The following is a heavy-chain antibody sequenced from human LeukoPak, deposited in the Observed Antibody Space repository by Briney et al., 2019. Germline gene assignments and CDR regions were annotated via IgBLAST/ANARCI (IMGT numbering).Heavy chain of an antibody. J-gene: IGHJ4*02. V-gene: IGHV4-59*01. CDR1: GGSISSYY. CDR2: IYYSGST. Sequence: SETLSLTCTASGGSISSYYWSWIRQPPGKGLEWIGYIYYSGSTNYNPSLKSRVTISVDTSKNQFSLKLSSVTAADTAVYYCARSTVVTTYFDYWGEGTLVTVSS. D-gene: IGHD4-23*01. CDR3: ARSTVVTTYFDY.